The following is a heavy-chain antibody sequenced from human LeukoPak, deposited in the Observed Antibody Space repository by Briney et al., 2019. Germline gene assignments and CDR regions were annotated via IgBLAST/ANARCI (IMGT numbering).Heavy chain of an antibody. D-gene: IGHD6-6*01. CDR3: ARGDGFLVDY. Sequence: PSQTLSLTCTVSGGSISSGGYYWNWIRQPPGKGLEWIGEINHSGSTNYTPSLKSRVTISVDTSKNQFSLKLSSVTAADTAVYYCARGDGFLVDYWSQGTLVTVSS. V-gene: IGHV4-30-2*01. CDR1: GGSISSGGYY. J-gene: IGHJ4*02. CDR2: INHSGST.